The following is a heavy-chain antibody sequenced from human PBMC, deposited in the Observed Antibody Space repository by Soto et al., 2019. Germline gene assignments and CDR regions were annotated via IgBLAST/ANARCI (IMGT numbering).Heavy chain of an antibody. D-gene: IGHD1-26*01. Sequence: QVQLVESGGGVVQPGRSLRLSCAASGFIFRAYGMHWVRQAPGKGPEWVAVISADGYTKAYAANVKGRFTIYRDDAKNTLYLKMDILRADDTAQYHCAKDPPTSHRWALHNWGQGTRVTVSS. CDR2: ISADGYTK. V-gene: IGHV3-30*18. CDR3: AKDPPTSHRWALHN. J-gene: IGHJ3*02. CDR1: GFIFRAYG.